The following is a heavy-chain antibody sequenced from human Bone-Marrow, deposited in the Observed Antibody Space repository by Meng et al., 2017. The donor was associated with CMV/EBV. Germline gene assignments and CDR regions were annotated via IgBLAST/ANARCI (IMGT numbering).Heavy chain of an antibody. CDR1: GFTFSNAW. J-gene: IGHJ6*02. V-gene: IGHV3-15*01. CDR2: IKSKTDGGTT. CDR3: TYTTTGTTSIYYYYGIDV. D-gene: IGHD1-1*01. Sequence: GESLKISCAASGFTFSNAWMSWVRQAPGKGLEWVGRIKSKTDGGTTDYAAPVKGRFTISRAESKNTLYLQMNSLKTEDTAVYDCTYTTTGTTSIYYYYGIDVWGQGTTVTVSS.